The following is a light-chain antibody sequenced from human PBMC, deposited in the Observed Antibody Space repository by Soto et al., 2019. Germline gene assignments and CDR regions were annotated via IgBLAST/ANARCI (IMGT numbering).Light chain of an antibody. Sequence: AIQMTKSPSSLSASVGDRVTITCRASQGIRNDVGWYQQKPGKAHELLIYAAYSLQTGVPARFSGSGSGTDFTPTISSLQPEDFATYYCKQYTSYPWTFGQGTKVDIK. CDR1: QGIRND. V-gene: IGKV1-6*01. CDR2: AAY. CDR3: KQYTSYPWT. J-gene: IGKJ1*01.